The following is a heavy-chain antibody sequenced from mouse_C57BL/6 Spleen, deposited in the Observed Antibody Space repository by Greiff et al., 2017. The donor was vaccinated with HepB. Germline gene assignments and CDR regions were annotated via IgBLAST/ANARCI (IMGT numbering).Heavy chain of an antibody. D-gene: IGHD4-1*01. V-gene: IGHV1-64*01. CDR2: IHPNSGST. CDR1: GYTFTSYW. Sequence: QVQLQQPGAELVKPGASVKLSCKASGYTFTSYWMHWVKQRPGQGLEWIGMIHPNSGSTNYNEKFKSKAALTVDKSSSTAYMQLSSLTSEDSAVYCCAREEVGRVFAYWGHGTLVTVSA. J-gene: IGHJ3*01. CDR3: AREEVGRVFAY.